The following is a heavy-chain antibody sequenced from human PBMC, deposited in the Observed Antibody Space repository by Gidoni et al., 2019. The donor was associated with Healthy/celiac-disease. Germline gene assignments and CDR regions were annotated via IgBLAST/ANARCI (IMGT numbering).Heavy chain of an antibody. CDR1: GYTFTSYY. D-gene: IGHD1-26*01. J-gene: IGHJ4*02. V-gene: IGHV1-46*01. CDR2: INPSGGST. CDR3: ARPTQVRRPSGSYQY. Sequence: QVQLVQSGAEVKKPGASVKDSCMASGYTFTSYYMHWVRQAPGQGLEWMGIINPSGGSTSYAQKFQGRVTMTRDTSTSTVYMELSSLRSEDTAVYYCARPTQVRRPSGSYQYWGQGTLVTVSS.